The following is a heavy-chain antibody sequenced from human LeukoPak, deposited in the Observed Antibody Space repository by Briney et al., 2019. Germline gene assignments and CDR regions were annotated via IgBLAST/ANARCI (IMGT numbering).Heavy chain of an antibody. CDR3: ARVYRYSSGWSHPIGY. J-gene: IGHJ4*02. CDR1: GYTFTSYD. V-gene: IGHV1-8*01. Sequence: ASVKVSCKASGYTFTSYDINWVRQAPRQGLEWMGWMYPNSGNTGYAQKFQGRVTMTRNTSISTAYMELSSLRSEDTAVYYCARVYRYSSGWSHPIGYWGQGTLVTVSS. D-gene: IGHD6-19*01. CDR2: MYPNSGNT.